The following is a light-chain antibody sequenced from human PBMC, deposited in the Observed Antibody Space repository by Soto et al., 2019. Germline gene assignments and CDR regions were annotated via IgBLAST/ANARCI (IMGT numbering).Light chain of an antibody. CDR1: QRVSNNY. CDR3: QQYGSSGA. J-gene: IGKJ1*01. Sequence: EIVLTQSPGTLSLSPGEMATISCGGSQRVSNNYLAWYQQKPGQAPRLLIYGASNRATGPQDRFSGSGSGTDFTLTISRLEPEDFEVYYCQQYGSSGACGKGTKGDIK. V-gene: IGKV3-20*01. CDR2: GAS.